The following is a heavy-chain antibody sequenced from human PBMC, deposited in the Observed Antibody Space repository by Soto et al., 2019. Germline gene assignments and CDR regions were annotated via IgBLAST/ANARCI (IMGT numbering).Heavy chain of an antibody. CDR1: GFTFGDYA. CDR2: IRSKAYGGTT. V-gene: IGHV3-49*03. J-gene: IGHJ6*03. Sequence: GGSLRLSCTASGFTFGDYAMSWFRQAPGKGLEWVGFIRSKAYGGTTEYAASVKGRFTISRDDSKSIAYLQMNSLKTEDTAVYYCTRERYYDFWSGYPPHNYYYYYYMDVWGKGTTVTVSS. D-gene: IGHD3-3*01. CDR3: TRERYYDFWSGYPPHNYYYYYYMDV.